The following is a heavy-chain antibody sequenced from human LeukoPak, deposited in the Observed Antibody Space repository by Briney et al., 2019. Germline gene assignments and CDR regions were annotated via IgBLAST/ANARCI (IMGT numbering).Heavy chain of an antibody. D-gene: IGHD7-27*01. CDR1: GFTFSTFW. CDR2: ISNGGSTT. CDR3: NVRWGPNSDY. Sequence: GGSLRLSCAASGFTFSTFWMHWVRQTPGKGLVWVSRISNGGSTTHYADSVKGRFTISRDNAKNTLFLHMNSLRAEDTAVYYCNVRWGPNSDYWGQGTLVTVSS. V-gene: IGHV3-74*01. J-gene: IGHJ4*02.